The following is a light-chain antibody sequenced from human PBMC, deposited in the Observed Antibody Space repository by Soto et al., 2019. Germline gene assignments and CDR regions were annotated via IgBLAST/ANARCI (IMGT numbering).Light chain of an antibody. CDR3: SSYTNIDTWV. Sequence: QSALTQPASVSGSPGQSITISCTGTSSDVGAYNYVSWYQQHPGQVPKLTIYEVTKRPSGVSNRFSGSKSGNTASLTISGLQAEDEADYYCSSYTNIDTWVFGGGTKLTVL. CDR2: EVT. J-gene: IGLJ2*01. CDR1: SSDVGAYNY. V-gene: IGLV2-14*01.